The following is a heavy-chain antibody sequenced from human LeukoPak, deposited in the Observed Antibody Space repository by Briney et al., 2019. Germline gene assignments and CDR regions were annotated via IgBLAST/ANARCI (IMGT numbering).Heavy chain of an antibody. CDR3: ARVRGDGYPLPKYNWFDP. Sequence: PSETLSLTCTVSGGSISSYYWSWIRQPPGKGLEWIGYIYYSGSTNYNPSLKSRVTISVDTSKNQFSLKLSSVTAADTAVYYCARVRGDGYPLPKYNWFDPWGQGTLVTVSS. CDR1: GGSISSYY. J-gene: IGHJ5*02. CDR2: IYYSGST. V-gene: IGHV4-59*01. D-gene: IGHD5-24*01.